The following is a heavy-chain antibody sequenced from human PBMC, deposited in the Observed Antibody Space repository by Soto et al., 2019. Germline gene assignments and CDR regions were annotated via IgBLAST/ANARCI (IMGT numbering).Heavy chain of an antibody. D-gene: IGHD1-20*01. CDR2: IYYSGSS. CDR1: GGSISSGDYY. J-gene: IGHJ6*02. V-gene: IGHV4-30-4*01. CDR3: ARDCNWNVGDYYGMDV. Sequence: QVQLQESGPGLVKPSQTLFLTCTVSGGSISSGDYYWSWIRQPPGKGLEWIGYIYYSGSSYYNPSLKSRVTISVDTSKNQFSLKLSSVIAADTAVYYCARDCNWNVGDYYGMDVWGQGTTVTVSS.